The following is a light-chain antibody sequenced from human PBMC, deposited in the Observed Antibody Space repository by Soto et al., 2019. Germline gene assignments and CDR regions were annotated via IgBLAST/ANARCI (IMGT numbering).Light chain of an antibody. CDR3: RPYRTTTNSVV. Sequence: QSVLTQPASVSGSPGQSVTISCTGTSGDVGSYNYVSWYQQRPGKAPQLLIYEVTNRPSGISSRFSGSRSGNTASLSISGLQVEDEADYYCRPYRTTTNSVVFGGGTK. CDR2: EVT. V-gene: IGLV2-14*01. J-gene: IGLJ3*02. CDR1: SGDVGSYNY.